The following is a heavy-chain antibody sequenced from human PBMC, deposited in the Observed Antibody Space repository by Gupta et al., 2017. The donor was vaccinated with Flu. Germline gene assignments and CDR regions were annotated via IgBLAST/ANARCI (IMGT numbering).Heavy chain of an antibody. CDR2: INQSGST. CDR1: SGYY. CDR3: ARERRIAVAGVYYYYGMDG. Sequence: SGYYWSWIRQAPGTGLEGIGEINQSGSTHYNPSLKSRVTIYADMSKNQVSLKLSSVTAADTAVYYCARERRIAVAGVYYYYGMDGWGQGTTVTVSS. V-gene: IGHV4-34*01. D-gene: IGHD6-19*01. J-gene: IGHJ6*02.